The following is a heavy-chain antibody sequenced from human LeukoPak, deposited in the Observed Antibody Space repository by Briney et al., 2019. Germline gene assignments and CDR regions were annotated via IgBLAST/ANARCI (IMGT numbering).Heavy chain of an antibody. CDR1: GFTFSSYA. CDR2: ISGSGGST. J-gene: IGHJ4*02. D-gene: IGHD5-18*01. Sequence: GGSLRLSCAASGFTFSSYAMSWVRQAPGKGLEWVSAISGSGGSTYYADSVKGRFTISRDNAKNSLYLHMDILRDEDTAVYYCASGDTNEGFDYWGQGTLVTVSS. V-gene: IGHV3-23*01. CDR3: ASGDTNEGFDY.